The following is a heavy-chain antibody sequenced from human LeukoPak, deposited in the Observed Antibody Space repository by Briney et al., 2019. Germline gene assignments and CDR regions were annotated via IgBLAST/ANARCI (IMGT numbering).Heavy chain of an antibody. CDR3: ARVYGDYEDSAFDI. V-gene: IGHV4-59*01. CDR2: IYYSGST. CDR1: GGSISSYY. Sequence: SETLSLTCTVSGGSISSYYWSWIRQPPGKGLEWIRYIYYSGSTNYNPSLKSRVTISVDTSKNQFSLKLSSVTAADTAVYYCARVYGDYEDSAFDIWGQGTMVTVSS. J-gene: IGHJ3*02. D-gene: IGHD4-17*01.